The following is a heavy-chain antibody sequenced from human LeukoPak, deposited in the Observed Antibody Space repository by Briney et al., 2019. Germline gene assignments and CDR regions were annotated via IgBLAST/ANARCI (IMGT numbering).Heavy chain of an antibody. J-gene: IGHJ5*02. CDR1: GFTFPNTW. Sequence: KPGGSLRLSCAASGFTFPNTWMRWVRQAPGKGLEWVGRIKSKTDGGTADYAAPGKGRFTISRDDSKNTMYLQMNSLKTEDTAVYYCITWRWFDPWGQGTLVTVSS. CDR3: ITWRWFDP. V-gene: IGHV3-15*01. CDR2: IKSKTDGGTA.